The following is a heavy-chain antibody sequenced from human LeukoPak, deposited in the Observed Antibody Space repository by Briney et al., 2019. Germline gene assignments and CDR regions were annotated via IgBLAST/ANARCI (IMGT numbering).Heavy chain of an antibody. CDR2: MNPNSGNT. V-gene: IGHV1-8*03. CDR3: ARRDCSSTSCYKGDAFDI. Sequence: ASVKVSCKASGGTFSSYAISWVRQATGQGLEWMGWMNPNSGNTGYAQKFQGRVTITRNTSISTAYMELSSLRSEDTAVYYCARRDCSSTSCYKGDAFDIWGQGTMVTVSS. J-gene: IGHJ3*02. D-gene: IGHD2-2*02. CDR1: GGTFSSYA.